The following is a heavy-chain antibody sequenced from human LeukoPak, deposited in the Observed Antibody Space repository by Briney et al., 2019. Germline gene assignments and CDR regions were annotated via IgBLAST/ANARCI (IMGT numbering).Heavy chain of an antibody. D-gene: IGHD1-7*01. Sequence: GGSLRLSCAASGFTVSSNYISWVRQAPGKGLEWVSASKGNGDITYYANSVKGRFTISRDNSKNNVYLQMNRLTVEDTGMYYCAKHWVRTHDYWGQGTLVTVSS. CDR1: GFTVSSNY. CDR2: SKGNGDIT. V-gene: IGHV3-53*01. CDR3: AKHWVRTHDY. J-gene: IGHJ4*02.